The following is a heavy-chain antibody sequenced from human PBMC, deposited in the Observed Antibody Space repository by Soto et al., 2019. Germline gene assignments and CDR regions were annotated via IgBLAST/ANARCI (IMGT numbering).Heavy chain of an antibody. CDR3: ARAGSSGWYVGFDL. D-gene: IGHD6-13*01. Sequence: GGSLRLSCAASGFTVSANYMNWVRQAPGKGLEWVSIIYSGGNTYYADSVKGRFTISRDNSKNTLSLQMNSLRAEDTAVYYCARAGSSGWYVGFDLWGQGALVTVSS. J-gene: IGHJ4*02. V-gene: IGHV3-53*01. CDR1: GFTVSANY. CDR2: IYSGGNT.